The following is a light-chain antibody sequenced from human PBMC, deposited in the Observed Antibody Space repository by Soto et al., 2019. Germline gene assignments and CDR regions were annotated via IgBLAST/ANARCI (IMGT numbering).Light chain of an antibody. Sequence: EIVMTQSPATLSVSPGERATLSCRASQSVSSDLAWYQQKPGQAPRLLIFRASTRATGIPARFSGSGSGTEFTLTISSLQSEDFAVYYCQQYNKRPPWTFGQGTKVEIK. CDR1: QSVSSD. V-gene: IGKV3-15*01. CDR3: QQYNKRPPWT. J-gene: IGKJ1*01. CDR2: RAS.